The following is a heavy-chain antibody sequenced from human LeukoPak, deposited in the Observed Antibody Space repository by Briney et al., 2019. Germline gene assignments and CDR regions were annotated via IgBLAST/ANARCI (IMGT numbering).Heavy chain of an antibody. CDR1: GGSISSYY. CDR3: AREGMAVGFARFPIFNY. V-gene: IGHV4-59*01. Sequence: SETLSLTCTVSGGSISSYYWNWIRQSPGKGLEWIGDVYHSGGTNYNPSLKGRVTISVDTSKNQFSLRLTSVTAADTAVYYCAREGMAVGFARFPIFNYWGQGTLVTVSS. CDR2: VYHSGGT. D-gene: IGHD6-19*01. J-gene: IGHJ4*02.